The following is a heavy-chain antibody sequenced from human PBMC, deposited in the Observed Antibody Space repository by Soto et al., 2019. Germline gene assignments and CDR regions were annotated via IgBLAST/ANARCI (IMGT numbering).Heavy chain of an antibody. Sequence: QVQLQESGPGLVKTSQTLSLTCSVSGTSTGTAGYYWNWIRQHPGKGLEWIVYIDYSGSTYNNPSLKSRVITSVDTSQNRFSLQLTSVPAADTAVYYCARGRRGCNYGYDYWGQGILVTVSS. D-gene: IGHD5-18*01. J-gene: IGHJ4*02. CDR1: GTSTGTAGYY. CDR3: ARGRRGCNYGYDY. CDR2: IDYSGST. V-gene: IGHV4-31*03.